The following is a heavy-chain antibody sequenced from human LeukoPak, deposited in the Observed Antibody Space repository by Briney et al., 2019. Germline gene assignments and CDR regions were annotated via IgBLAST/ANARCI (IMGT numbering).Heavy chain of an antibody. J-gene: IGHJ4*02. CDR2: IYYSGST. D-gene: IGHD1-26*01. Sequence: SETLSLTCTVSGGSISSYYWSWIRQPPGKGLEWIGYIYYSGSTNYNPSLKSRVTTSVDTSKNQFSLKLGSVTAADTAVYYCARGIVGATHFDYWGQGTLVTVSS. V-gene: IGHV4-59*01. CDR1: GGSISSYY. CDR3: ARGIVGATHFDY.